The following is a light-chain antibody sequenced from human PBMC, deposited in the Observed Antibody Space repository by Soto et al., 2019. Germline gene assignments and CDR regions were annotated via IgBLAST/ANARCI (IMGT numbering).Light chain of an antibody. V-gene: IGKV1-33*01. J-gene: IGKJ3*01. CDR3: QKCDYLPI. CDR1: HDITSY. CDR2: DAS. Sequence: DIQMTQSPSSLSASVGDRVTITCQASHDITSYLNWYQHKPGEAPKLLIYDASILEAGVPSRFSGSGSRTHFTFTISSLQAEDFATYYCQKCDYLPIFGPGTTVDFK.